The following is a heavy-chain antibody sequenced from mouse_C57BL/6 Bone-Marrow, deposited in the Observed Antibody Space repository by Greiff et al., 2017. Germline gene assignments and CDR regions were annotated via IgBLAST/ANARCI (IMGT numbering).Heavy chain of an antibody. CDR2: INPSNGGT. CDR1: GYTFTSYW. D-gene: IGHD3-3*01. J-gene: IGHJ3*01. V-gene: IGHV1-53*01. Sequence: VQLQQPGTELVKPGASVKLSCKASGYTFTSYWMHWVKQRPGQGLEWIGNINPSNGGTNYNEKFKSKATLTADKSSSTVYMELSRLTSEDSAVYFCARHEGTSWFAYWGQGTLVTVSA. CDR3: ARHEGTSWFAY.